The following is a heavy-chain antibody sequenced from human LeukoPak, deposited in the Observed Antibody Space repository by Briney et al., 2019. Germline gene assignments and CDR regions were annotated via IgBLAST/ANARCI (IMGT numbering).Heavy chain of an antibody. CDR3: AKGLLTTYYYDSSGYTRFNDAFDI. V-gene: IGHV3-30*02. D-gene: IGHD3-22*01. CDR2: IRYDGSNK. Sequence: GGSLRLSCAASGFTFSSYGMHGVRQAPGKGLEGVAFIRYDGSNKYYADSVKGRFTISRDNSKNTLYLQMNSLRDEDTAVYYCAKGLLTTYYYDSSGYTRFNDAFDIWGQGTMVTVSS. J-gene: IGHJ3*02. CDR1: GFTFSSYG.